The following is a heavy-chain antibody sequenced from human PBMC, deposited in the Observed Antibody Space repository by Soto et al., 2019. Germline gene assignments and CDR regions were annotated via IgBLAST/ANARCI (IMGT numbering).Heavy chain of an antibody. J-gene: IGHJ4*02. CDR3: ARRFGVVTENDY. V-gene: IGHV3-21*01. CDR1: GFTFSSYS. CDR2: ISSSSSYI. D-gene: IGHD3-3*01. Sequence: EVQLVESGGGLVKPGGSLRLSCAASGFTFSSYSMNWVRQAPGKGLEWVSSISSSSSYIYYADSVKGRFTISRDNAKHSLYLQMNSLRAEDTAVYYCARRFGVVTENDYWGQGTLVTVSS.